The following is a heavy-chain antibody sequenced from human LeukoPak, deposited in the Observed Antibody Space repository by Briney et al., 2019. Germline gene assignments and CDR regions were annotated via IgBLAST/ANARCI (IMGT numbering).Heavy chain of an antibody. D-gene: IGHD2-15*01. V-gene: IGHV4-34*01. CDR3: ARVGDIVVVVATDWYFDL. CDR1: GGSFSGYY. CDR2: INHSGST. Sequence: PSETLSLACAVYGGSFSGYYWSWIRQPPGKGLDGIGEINHSGSTNYNPSLKRRVTISVDTSKNQFSLKLSSVTAADTAVYYCARVGDIVVVVATDWYFDLWGRGTLVTVSS. J-gene: IGHJ2*01.